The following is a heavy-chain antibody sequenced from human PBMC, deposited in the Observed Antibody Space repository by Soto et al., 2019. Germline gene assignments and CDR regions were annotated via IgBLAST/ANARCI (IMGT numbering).Heavy chain of an antibody. CDR3: ASDGPYDILTGYQMGSLGFHY. V-gene: IGHV1-3*01. CDR2: INAGNGNT. J-gene: IGHJ4*02. D-gene: IGHD3-9*01. CDR1: GYTFTSYA. Sequence: ASVKVSCKASGYTFTSYAMNWVRQAPGQRLEWMGWINAGNGNTNYAQNLQGRVSLTTDTSTTTAYMELRSLRSDDTAVYYCASDGPYDILTGYQMGSLGFHYWGQGTLVTVSS.